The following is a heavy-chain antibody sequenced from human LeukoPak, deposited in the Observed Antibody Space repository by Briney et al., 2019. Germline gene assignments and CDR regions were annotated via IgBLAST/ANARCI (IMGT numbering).Heavy chain of an antibody. CDR2: IYYSGST. V-gene: IGHV4-39*07. CDR3: ASPSGQGGNSYGY. J-gene: IGHJ4*02. Sequence: PSETLSLTCTVSGGSISSSSYYWGWIRQPPGKGLEWIGSIYYSGSTYYNPSLKSRVTISVDTSKNQFSLKLSSVTAADTAVYYCASPSGQGGNSYGYWGQGTLVTVSS. CDR1: GGSISSSSYY. D-gene: IGHD3-16*01.